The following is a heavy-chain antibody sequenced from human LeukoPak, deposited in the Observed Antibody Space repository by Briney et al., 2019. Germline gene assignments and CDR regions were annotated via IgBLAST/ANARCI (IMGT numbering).Heavy chain of an antibody. J-gene: IGHJ3*02. V-gene: IGHV3-11*01. CDR1: GFTFSDYY. D-gene: IGHD1-26*01. CDR3: ANGVGARPFDAFDI. CDR2: ISSSGSTI. Sequence: GGSLRLSCAASGFTFSDYYMSWIRQAPGKGLEWVSYISSSGSTIYYADSVKGRFTISRDNSKNTLYLQMNSLRAEDTAVYYCANGVGARPFDAFDIWGQGTMVTVSS.